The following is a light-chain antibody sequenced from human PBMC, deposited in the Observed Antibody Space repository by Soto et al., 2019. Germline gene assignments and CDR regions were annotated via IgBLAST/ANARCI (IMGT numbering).Light chain of an antibody. Sequence: DVQMTQSPSSLSASVGDSVTITCRASQDISIFLGWYQQKPGRIPKLLIYDASTLQSGVPSRFSGSGSGTGFTLTISSVQPEDVAVYYCQKYNSVPSTFGQGTRLEI. CDR2: DAS. CDR3: QKYNSVPST. V-gene: IGKV1-27*01. CDR1: QDISIF. J-gene: IGKJ5*01.